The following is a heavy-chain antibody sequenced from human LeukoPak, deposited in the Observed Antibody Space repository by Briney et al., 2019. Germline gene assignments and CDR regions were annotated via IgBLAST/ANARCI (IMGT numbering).Heavy chain of an antibody. CDR2: ISWNGVST. J-gene: IGHJ4*02. CDR3: AASDGEQHLAL. D-gene: IGHD6-13*01. CDR1: GFTFSSYA. V-gene: IGHV3-43*02. Sequence: GGSLRLSCAASGFTFSSYAMSWVRQAPGKGLEWVSLISWNGVSTYYGDSVKGRFTISRDDSKNSLFLQMNSLRSEDSALYYCAASDGEQHLALWGQGTLVTVSS.